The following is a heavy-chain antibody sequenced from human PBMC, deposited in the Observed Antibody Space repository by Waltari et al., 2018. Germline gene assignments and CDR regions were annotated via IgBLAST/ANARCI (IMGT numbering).Heavy chain of an antibody. D-gene: IGHD5-18*01. CDR3: ARDRRRGYSYGRDAFDI. V-gene: IGHV1-46*01. Sequence: QVQLVQSGAEVKKPGASVKVSCKASGYTFTSYYMHWVRQDPGQGLEWMGIINTSGGSTSYAQKFQGRVTMTRDTSTSTVYMELSSLRSEDTAVYYCARDRRRGYSYGRDAFDIWGQGTMVTVSS. CDR2: INTSGGST. J-gene: IGHJ3*02. CDR1: GYTFTSYY.